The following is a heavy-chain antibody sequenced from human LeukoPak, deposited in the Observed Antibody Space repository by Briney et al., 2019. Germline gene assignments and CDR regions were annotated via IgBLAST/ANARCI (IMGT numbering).Heavy chain of an antibody. CDR3: AREWVPQQWLVRYYFDY. CDR2: ISYDGSNK. CDR1: GFTFSSYA. Sequence: PGGSLRLSCAASGFTFSSYAMHWVRQAPGKGLEWVAVISYDGSNKHYADSVKGRFTISRDNSKNTLYLQMNSLRAEDTAVYYCAREWVPQQWLVRYYFDYWGQGTLVTVSS. D-gene: IGHD6-19*01. V-gene: IGHV3-30-3*01. J-gene: IGHJ4*02.